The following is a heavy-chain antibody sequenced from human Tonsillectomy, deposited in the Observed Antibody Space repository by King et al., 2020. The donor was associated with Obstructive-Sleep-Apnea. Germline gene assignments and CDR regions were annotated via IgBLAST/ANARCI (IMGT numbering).Heavy chain of an antibody. CDR1: GGSISTSSYF. J-gene: IGHJ4*02. Sequence: QLQESGPGLVKPSETLSLTCIVSGGSISTSSYFWGWIRQPPGKGLEWIGNIYYTGAPYYNPSLKSRVTISVDTSKNQFSLRLRSVTAADTAVYYCARDFYGDYYFDYWGQGALVTVSS. CDR3: ARDFYGDYYFDY. V-gene: IGHV4-39*07. CDR2: IYYTGAP. D-gene: IGHD4-17*01.